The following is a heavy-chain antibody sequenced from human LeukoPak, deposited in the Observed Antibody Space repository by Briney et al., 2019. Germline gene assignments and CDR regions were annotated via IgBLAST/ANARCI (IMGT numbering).Heavy chain of an antibody. V-gene: IGHV1-18*01. CDR1: GYTFTSYG. CDR3: AREGVATSLDGELGFDY. Sequence: VASVKVSCKASGYTFTSYGISWVRQAPGQGLEWMGWISAYNGNTNYAQKLQGRVTMTTDTSTSTAYMELRSLRSDDTAVYYCAREGVATSLDGELGFDYWGQGTLVTVSS. CDR2: ISAYNGNT. J-gene: IGHJ4*02. D-gene: IGHD5-12*01.